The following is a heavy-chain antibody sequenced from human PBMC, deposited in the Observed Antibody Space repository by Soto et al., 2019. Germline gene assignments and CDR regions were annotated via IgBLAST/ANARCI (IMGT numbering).Heavy chain of an antibody. J-gene: IGHJ6*01. Sequence: EVQLLESGGGLVQPGGSLRLSCAASGFTFSTYAINWVRQAPGKGLEWVSAISGSGGSTYYADSVKGRFTISRDNSKDTLYLQMNCMRAEDTAVYYCAKDSCSGGNCYVNQLYGMDAWGQGTTVTVAA. CDR1: GFTFSTYA. CDR3: AKDSCSGGNCYVNQLYGMDA. V-gene: IGHV3-23*01. D-gene: IGHD2-15*01. CDR2: ISGSGGST.